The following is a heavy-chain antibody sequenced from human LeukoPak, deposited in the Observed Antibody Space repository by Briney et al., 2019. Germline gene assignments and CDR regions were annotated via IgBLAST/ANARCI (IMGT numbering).Heavy chain of an antibody. CDR1: GFTFSSYS. CDR3: ASTGRTRYYDFWSGYFPTDYYYYYMDV. V-gene: IGHV3-48*01. J-gene: IGHJ6*03. D-gene: IGHD3-3*01. Sequence: GGSLRLSCAASGFTFSSYSMNWVRQAPGKGLEWVSYISSSSSTIYYADSVKGRFTISRDNAKNSLYLQMNSLRAEDTAVYYCASTGRTRYYDFWSGYFPTDYYYYYMDVWGKGTTVTVSS. CDR2: ISSSSSTI.